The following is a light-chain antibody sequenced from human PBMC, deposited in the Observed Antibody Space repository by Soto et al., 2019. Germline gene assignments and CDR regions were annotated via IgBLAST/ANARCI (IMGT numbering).Light chain of an antibody. J-gene: IGLJ2*01. CDR1: PGAVTSGHY. CDR2: DTS. V-gene: IGLV7-46*01. Sequence: QAVVTQEPSLTVSPGGTVTLTWGSSPGAVTSGHYPYWFQQKPGQAPRTLIYDTSNKHSWTPARFSGSLLGGKAALTLSGAQPEDEAEYYCLLSYRGALVVFGGGTKVTVL. CDR3: LLSYRGALVV.